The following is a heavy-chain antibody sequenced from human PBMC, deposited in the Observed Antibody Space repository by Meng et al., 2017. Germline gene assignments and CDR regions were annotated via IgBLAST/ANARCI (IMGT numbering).Heavy chain of an antibody. V-gene: IGHV3-30*04. CDR2: ISYDGSNK. Sequence: GKSLKISCAASGFTFSSYAMHWVRQAPGKGLEWVAVISYDGSNKYYADSVKGRFTISRDNSKNTLYLQMNSLRAEDTAVYYCARDLGIAVAGSVGWYYYGMDVWGQGTTVTVSS. CDR1: GFTFSSYA. D-gene: IGHD6-19*01. CDR3: ARDLGIAVAGSVGWYYYGMDV. J-gene: IGHJ6*02.